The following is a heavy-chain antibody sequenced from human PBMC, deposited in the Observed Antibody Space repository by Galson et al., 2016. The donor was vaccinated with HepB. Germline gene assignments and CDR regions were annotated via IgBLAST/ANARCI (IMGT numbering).Heavy chain of an antibody. D-gene: IGHD5-24*01. Sequence: TLSLTCSVSGDSITTENYYWNWLRQPAGGGLEWIGRIYGSGTTYNNPSLNSRVTMSLDRYNNQFSLNMISMTAADSAVYYCARGRNGHNDFDSWGQGTLVTVSS. CDR2: IYGSGTT. CDR3: ARGRNGHNDFDS. V-gene: IGHV4-61*02. CDR1: GDSITTENYY. J-gene: IGHJ4*02.